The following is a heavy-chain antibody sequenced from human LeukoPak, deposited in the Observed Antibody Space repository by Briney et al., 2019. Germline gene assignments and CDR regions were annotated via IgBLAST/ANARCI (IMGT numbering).Heavy chain of an antibody. Sequence: GGSLRLSCAASGFTFSSYAMSWVRQAPREGLDWVSAISGSGGNTYYADSVKGRFTISRDNSKNTLYRQMNSLRAEDTAVYYCAKDQCGGNPQYYFDYWGQGTLVTVSS. V-gene: IGHV3-23*01. CDR3: AKDQCGGNPQYYFDY. J-gene: IGHJ4*02. CDR2: ISGSGGNT. D-gene: IGHD4-23*01. CDR1: GFTFSSYA.